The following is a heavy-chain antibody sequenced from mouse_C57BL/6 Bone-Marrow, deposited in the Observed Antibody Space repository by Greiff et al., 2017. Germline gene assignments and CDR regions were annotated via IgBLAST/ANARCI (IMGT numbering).Heavy chain of an antibody. V-gene: IGHV1-69*01. D-gene: IGHD2-3*01. J-gene: IGHJ1*03. CDR2: IDPSDSYT. Sequence: QVQLQQPGAELVMPGASVKLSCKASGYTFTSYWMHWVKQRPGQGLEWIGEIDPSDSYTNYNQKFKGKSTLTVDKSSSTAYMQHSSLTSEDSAVXYCARCAYDGYYVYWYFDVWGTGTTVTVSA. CDR1: GYTFTSYW. CDR3: ARCAYDGYYVYWYFDV.